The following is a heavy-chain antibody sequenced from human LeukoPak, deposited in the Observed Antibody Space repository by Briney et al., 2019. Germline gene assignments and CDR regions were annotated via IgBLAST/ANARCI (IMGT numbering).Heavy chain of an antibody. D-gene: IGHD2-15*01. CDR3: VSLYCSGGSCYSY. Sequence: SETLSLTCAVYGGSFSGYYWSWIRQPPGKGLEWIGEINHSGSTNYNPSLKSRVTISVDTSKNQFSLKLSSVTAADTAVYYCVSLYCSGGSCYSYWGQGTLVTVSS. J-gene: IGHJ4*02. V-gene: IGHV4-34*01. CDR2: INHSGST. CDR1: GGSFSGYY.